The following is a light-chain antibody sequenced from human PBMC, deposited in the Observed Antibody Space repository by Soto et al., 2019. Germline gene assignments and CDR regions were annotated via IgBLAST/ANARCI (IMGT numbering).Light chain of an antibody. J-gene: IGLJ1*01. Sequence: QSVLTQPASVSGSPGQSITISCTGTSSDVGGYNYVSWYQQHPVKAPKLMIYDVSNRPSGVSNRFSGSKSGNTASLTISGLQAEDEADYYCSSYTSSSTHPHVFGTWTKLTVL. V-gene: IGLV2-14*01. CDR1: SSDVGGYNY. CDR3: SSYTSSSTHPHV. CDR2: DVS.